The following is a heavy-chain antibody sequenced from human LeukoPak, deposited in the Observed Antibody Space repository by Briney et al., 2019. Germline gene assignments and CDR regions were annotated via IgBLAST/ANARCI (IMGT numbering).Heavy chain of an antibody. J-gene: IGHJ4*02. CDR3: ARGETEYYDFWSGYPFDY. D-gene: IGHD3-3*01. Sequence: VASVKVSCKASGGTFSSYAISWVRQAPGQGLEWMGGIIPIFGTANYAQKFQGRVTITADESTSTAYMELSSLRSEDTAVYYCARGETEYYDFWSGYPFDYWGQGTLVTVSS. V-gene: IGHV1-69*13. CDR1: GGTFSSYA. CDR2: IIPIFGTA.